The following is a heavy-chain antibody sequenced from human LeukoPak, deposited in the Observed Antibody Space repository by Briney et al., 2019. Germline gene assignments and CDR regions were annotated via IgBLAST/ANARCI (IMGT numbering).Heavy chain of an antibody. V-gene: IGHV3-15*01. CDR3: TTDPPSGY. D-gene: IGHD3-10*01. CDR1: GLTFIDAW. Sequence: TGGSLRLSCAASGLTFIDAWMSWVRQAPGKGLEWVGRIKGKNYGETTDYIAPVKGRFSISRDDSKNTLYLQMDSLRIEDTAVYYCTTDPPSGYWGQGTLVTVSS. J-gene: IGHJ4*02. CDR2: IKGKNYGETT.